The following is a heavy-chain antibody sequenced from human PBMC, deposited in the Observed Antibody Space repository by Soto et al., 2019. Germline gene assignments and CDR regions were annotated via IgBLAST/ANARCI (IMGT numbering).Heavy chain of an antibody. V-gene: IGHV3-23*01. D-gene: IGHD1-26*01. Sequence: EVQLLASGGGLVQPGGSLRLSCAASGFTFSSYAMSWVRQAPGKGLEWVSTISASGGSTYYADSVKGRFTISRDHSKNTLSLQTNSLRAEDTAVCYCAKERWEEYGMDVWGQGTTVTVSS. CDR1: GFTFSSYA. CDR3: AKERWEEYGMDV. CDR2: ISASGGST. J-gene: IGHJ6*02.